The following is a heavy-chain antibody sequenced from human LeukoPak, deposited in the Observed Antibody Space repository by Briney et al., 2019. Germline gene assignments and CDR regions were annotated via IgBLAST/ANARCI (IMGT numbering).Heavy chain of an antibody. CDR3: AREQSVFDNWLDP. D-gene: IGHD6-19*01. CDR2: IWYDESNE. Sequence: PGGSLRLSCEASGFSFSNYGMHWVRQAPGKGLEWVAVIWYDESNEYYADSVKGRFIISRNNSENTLYLEMSSLRAEDTAVYYCAREQSVFDNWLDPWGQGTLVAVSS. CDR1: GFSFSNYG. V-gene: IGHV3-33*01. J-gene: IGHJ5*02.